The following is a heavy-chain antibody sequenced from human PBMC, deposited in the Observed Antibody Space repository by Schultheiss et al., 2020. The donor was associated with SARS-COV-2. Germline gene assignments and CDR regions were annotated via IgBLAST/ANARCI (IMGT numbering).Heavy chain of an antibody. D-gene: IGHD2-2*02. CDR3: ARDRGLVPAAIGSYWYFDL. CDR2: ISYDGSNK. J-gene: IGHJ2*01. Sequence: GGSLRLSCAASGFTFSSYGMHWVRQAPGKGLEWVAVISYDGSNKYYADSVKGRFTISRDNAKNSLYLQMNSLRAEDTAVYYCARDRGLVPAAIGSYWYFDLWGRGTLVTVSS. CDR1: GFTFSSYG. V-gene: IGHV3-33*05.